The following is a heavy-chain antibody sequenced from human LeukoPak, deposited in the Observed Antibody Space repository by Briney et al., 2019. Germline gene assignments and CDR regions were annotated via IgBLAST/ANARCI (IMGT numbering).Heavy chain of an antibody. Sequence: SETLSLTCAVYGGSFSGYYWSWIRQPPGKGLEWIGEINHSGSTNYNPSLKSRVAISVDTSKNQFSLKLSSVTAADTAVYYCARDPGYCSGGSCYSDYWGQGNPGHRLL. CDR1: GGSFSGYY. CDR3: ARDPGYCSGGSCYSDY. D-gene: IGHD2-15*01. V-gene: IGHV4-34*01. J-gene: IGHJ4*02. CDR2: INHSGST.